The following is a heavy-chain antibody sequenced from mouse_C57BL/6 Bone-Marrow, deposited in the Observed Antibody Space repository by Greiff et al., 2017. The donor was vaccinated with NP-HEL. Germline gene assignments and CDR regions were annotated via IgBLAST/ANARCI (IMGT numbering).Heavy chain of an antibody. CDR2: IYPGDGDT. CDR1: GYAFSSYW. Sequence: QVQLQQSGAELVKPGASVKISCKASGYAFSSYWMNWVKERPGKGREWIGQIYPGDGDTKYNGKFKGKATLTADKSSSTAYMQVSSLTSEDSAVYFCARGDYGSSRFGYAMDYWGQGTSVTVSS. V-gene: IGHV1-80*01. J-gene: IGHJ4*01. D-gene: IGHD1-1*01. CDR3: ARGDYGSSRFGYAMDY.